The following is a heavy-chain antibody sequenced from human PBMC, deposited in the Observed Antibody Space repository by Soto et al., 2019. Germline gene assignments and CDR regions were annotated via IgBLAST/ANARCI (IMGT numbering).Heavy chain of an antibody. J-gene: IGHJ4*02. D-gene: IGHD5-12*01. CDR1: GFTFDYYA. Sequence: GGSLILSCAASGFTFDYYAMHWVRQVPGKGLEWVSGISWEGGSIGYADSVKGRFTISRDNAKNSLYLEMNSLRSEDTALYYCAKDHDEDFGYDLDYFNYWGRGTLVTVSS. V-gene: IGHV3-9*01. CDR2: ISWEGGSI. CDR3: AKDHDEDFGYDLDYFNY.